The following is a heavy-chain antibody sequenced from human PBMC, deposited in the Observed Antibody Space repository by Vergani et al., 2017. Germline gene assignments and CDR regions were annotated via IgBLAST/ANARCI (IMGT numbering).Heavy chain of an antibody. Sequence: QVQLQQWGAGLLKPSETLSLTCAVYGGSFSGYYWSWIRQPPGKGLEWIGGINHSGSTNYNPSLKSRVTISVDTSKNQFSLKLSSVTAADTAVYYCARGPYCSSTSCYDGSPFDYWGQGTLVTVSS. J-gene: IGHJ4*02. CDR1: GGSFSGYY. CDR3: ARGPYCSSTSCYDGSPFDY. V-gene: IGHV4-34*01. D-gene: IGHD2-2*01. CDR2: INHSGST.